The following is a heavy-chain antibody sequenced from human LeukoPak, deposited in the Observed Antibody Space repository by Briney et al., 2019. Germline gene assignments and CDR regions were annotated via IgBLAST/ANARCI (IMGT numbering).Heavy chain of an antibody. CDR1: GGSISSYY. CDR3: ARVADSSGYCALDY. D-gene: IGHD3-22*01. J-gene: IGHJ4*02. CDR2: IYTSGST. V-gene: IGHV4-4*07. Sequence: PSETLSLTCTVSGGSISSYYWSWIRQPAGKGLEWIGRIYTSGSTNYNPSLKSRVTMPVDTSKTQFSLKLSSVTAADTAVYYCARVADSSGYCALDYWGQETLVTVSS.